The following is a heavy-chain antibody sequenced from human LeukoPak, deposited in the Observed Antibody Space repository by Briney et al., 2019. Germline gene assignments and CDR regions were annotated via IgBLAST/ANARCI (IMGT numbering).Heavy chain of an antibody. V-gene: IGHV4-30-4*01. CDR3: ARQGVAGLYYFDY. CDR1: GASIRSGDYY. J-gene: IGHJ4*02. Sequence: PSETLSLTCTVSGASIRSGDYYWSWIRQPPGKGLEWIGYIYYSGSTYYNPSLKSRVTISVDTSKNQFSLKLSSVTAADTAVYYCARQGVAGLYYFDYWGQGTLVTVSS. D-gene: IGHD6-19*01. CDR2: IYYSGST.